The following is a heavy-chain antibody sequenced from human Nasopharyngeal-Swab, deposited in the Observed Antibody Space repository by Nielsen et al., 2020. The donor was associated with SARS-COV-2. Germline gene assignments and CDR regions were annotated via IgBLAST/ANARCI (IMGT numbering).Heavy chain of an antibody. J-gene: IGHJ4*01. CDR3: ARHDYDILTGYSY. Sequence: GESLKISCKGSGYVFSAYWIGWVRQMPGTGLEWLGVIYPGDSDARYSPSFQGQVTFSADKSIDTAYLHLRSLKASDTAIYYCARHDYDILTGYSYWGQGTPVTVSS. CDR2: IYPGDSDA. D-gene: IGHD3-9*01. CDR1: GYVFSAYW. V-gene: IGHV5-51*01.